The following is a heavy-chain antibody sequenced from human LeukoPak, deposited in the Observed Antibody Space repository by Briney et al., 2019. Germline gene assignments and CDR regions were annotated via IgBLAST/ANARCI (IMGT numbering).Heavy chain of an antibody. CDR1: GFTFSSYA. Sequence: GGSLRLSCAASGFTFSSYAMHWVRQAPGKGQEYVSAISSKGGSTYYANSVKGRFTISRDNSKNTLYLQMGSLRAEDMAVYYCARDAGFCSGGSCPRYYFDYWGQGTLVTVSS. CDR2: ISSKGGST. J-gene: IGHJ4*02. V-gene: IGHV3-64*01. D-gene: IGHD2-15*01. CDR3: ARDAGFCSGGSCPRYYFDY.